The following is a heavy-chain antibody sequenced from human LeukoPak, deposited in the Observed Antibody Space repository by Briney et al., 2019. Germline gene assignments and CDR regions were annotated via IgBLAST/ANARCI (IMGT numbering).Heavy chain of an antibody. J-gene: IGHJ6*04. Sequence: GGSLRLSCAASGFTFSSHSMNWVRQAPGKGLEWVSYIISSSSTIYYADSVKGRFTISRDNAKNSLYLQMNSLRADDTAVYYCARAVGHGSGSPRVDVWGNGTTVTVSS. D-gene: IGHD3-10*01. CDR2: IISSSSTI. CDR1: GFTFSSHS. V-gene: IGHV3-48*04. CDR3: ARAVGHGSGSPRVDV.